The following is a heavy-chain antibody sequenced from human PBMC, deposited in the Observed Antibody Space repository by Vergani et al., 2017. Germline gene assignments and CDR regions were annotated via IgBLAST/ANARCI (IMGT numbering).Heavy chain of an antibody. CDR1: GYTFTGYY. Sequence: QVQLVQSGAEVKKPGASVKVSCKASGYTFTGYYMHWVRQAPGQGLEWMGWINPNSGGTNYAQKFQGRVTMTRDTSISTAYMELSRLRSDDTAVYYCAKAHYYDSSAYYYAGWGQGTLVTVSS. CDR3: AKAHYYDSSAYYYAG. CDR2: INPNSGGT. J-gene: IGHJ4*02. D-gene: IGHD3-22*01. V-gene: IGHV1-2*02.